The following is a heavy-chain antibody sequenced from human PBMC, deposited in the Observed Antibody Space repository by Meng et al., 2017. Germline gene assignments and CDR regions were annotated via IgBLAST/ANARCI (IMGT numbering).Heavy chain of an antibody. CDR2: IDYGGST. J-gene: IGHJ4*02. D-gene: IGHD3-16*01. CDR3: ARTRGDYYFDY. Sequence: QVQLHESCPGLVRPSETLSSTCTFSGDSVTVGSHYWSWIRQPPGKGMEWIGYIDYGGSTSYNPSLRSRVTISVDTSNNQFSLKLSSVTAADTAVFYCARTRGDYYFDYWGQGTLVTVSS. V-gene: IGHV4-61*01. CDR1: GDSVTVGSHY.